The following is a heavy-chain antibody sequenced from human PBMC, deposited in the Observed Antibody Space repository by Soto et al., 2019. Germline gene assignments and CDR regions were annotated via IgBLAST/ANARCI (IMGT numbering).Heavy chain of an antibody. CDR1: GYSFITSYY. J-gene: IGHJ3*02. Sequence: ASVKVSCKASGYSFITSYYMHWVRQAPGQGLEWMGIINPTGSMTKYSQRFQGRLTMTRDTSTSTDYMELTTLTSEDTAVYFCARDTGYDHDAFDIWGQGQWSPSPQ. CDR3: ARDTGYDHDAFDI. D-gene: IGHD5-12*01. V-gene: IGHV1-46*01. CDR2: INPTGSMT.